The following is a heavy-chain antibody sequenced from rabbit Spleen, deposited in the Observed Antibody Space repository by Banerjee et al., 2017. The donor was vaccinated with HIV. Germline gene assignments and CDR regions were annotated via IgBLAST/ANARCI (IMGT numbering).Heavy chain of an antibody. V-gene: IGHV1S45*01. J-gene: IGHJ2*01. D-gene: IGHD1-1*01. CDR2: IDTSDGDT. CDR1: GVSFSDKDV. CDR3: ARNYVNAFDP. Sequence: QEQLKETGGGLVQPEGSLTLTCKASGVSFSDKDVMCWVRQAPGKGLEWIACIDTSDGDTDYANWPRGRFTISKTSSTTVTLQMTSLTAADTATYFCARNYVNAFDPWGPGTLVTVS.